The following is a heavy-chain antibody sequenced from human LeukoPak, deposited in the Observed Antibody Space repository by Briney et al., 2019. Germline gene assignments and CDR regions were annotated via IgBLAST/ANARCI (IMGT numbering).Heavy chain of an antibody. CDR3: ARDLGLTISDNWFDP. Sequence: PSETLSLTCAVSGYSISSGYFWCWIRQPPGKGLEWIGSIYHTGATYYNPSLRSPVTISVDTSKNQFSLELNSVTAADTAVYYCARDLGLTISDNWFDPWGQGTLVTVSS. J-gene: IGHJ5*02. CDR2: IYHTGAT. CDR1: GYSISSGYF. D-gene: IGHD3-9*01. V-gene: IGHV4-38-2*02.